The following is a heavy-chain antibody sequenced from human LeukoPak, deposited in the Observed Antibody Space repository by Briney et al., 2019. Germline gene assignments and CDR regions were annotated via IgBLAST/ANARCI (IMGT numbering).Heavy chain of an antibody. D-gene: IGHD6-19*01. V-gene: IGHV1-2*02. CDR3: ARVEQWLAREYYFDY. CDR1: GYTFTGYY. J-gene: IGHJ4*02. Sequence: ASVKVSCKASGYTFTGYYMHWVRQAPGQGLEWMGWINPNSGGTNYAQKFQGRVTMTRDTSISTAYMELSRLRSDDTAVYYCARVEQWLAREYYFDYWGQGTLVTVSS. CDR2: INPNSGGT.